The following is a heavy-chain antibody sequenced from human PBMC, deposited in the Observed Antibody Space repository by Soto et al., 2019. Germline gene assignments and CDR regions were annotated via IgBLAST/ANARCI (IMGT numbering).Heavy chain of an antibody. CDR2: IIPMFGSA. J-gene: IGHJ5*02. D-gene: IGHD2-2*01. Sequence: QVQLVQSGAEVKKPGSSVKVSCKASGGTFSNYAISWVRQAPGQGLEWMGGIIPMFGSANYAQKFQGRVTITADVSTSTAYMALRSLRSDDTAVYYCARGGDIVLVPTDISWFDPWGQGTLVTVSS. CDR1: GGTFSNYA. CDR3: ARGGDIVLVPTDISWFDP. V-gene: IGHV1-69*12.